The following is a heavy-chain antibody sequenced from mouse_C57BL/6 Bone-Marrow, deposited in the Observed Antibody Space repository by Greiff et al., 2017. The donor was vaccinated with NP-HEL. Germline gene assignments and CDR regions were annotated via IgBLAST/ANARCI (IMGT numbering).Heavy chain of an antibody. D-gene: IGHD1-1*01. CDR1: GFTFSDFY. V-gene: IGHV7-1*01. Sequence: EVKVVESGGGLVQSGRSLRLSCATSGFTFSDFYMEWVRQAPGQGLEWIAASRNKANDYTTEYSASVKGRFIVSRDTSQSILYLQMNALRAEDTAIYYCARDALDYGSSDAMDYWGQGTSVTVSS. CDR3: ARDALDYGSSDAMDY. CDR2: SRNKANDYTT. J-gene: IGHJ4*01.